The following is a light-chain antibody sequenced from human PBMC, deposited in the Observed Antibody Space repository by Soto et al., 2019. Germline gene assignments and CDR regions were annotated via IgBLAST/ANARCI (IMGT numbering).Light chain of an antibody. Sequence: ELVLTQSPGTLSLSPGARATLSCRASQSVSSSYLAWYQQKPGQAPRLLIYGASSRATGIPDRFSGSGSGTDFTLTISRLEPEDFAVYYCQQYGSSLGVTFGGGTKVDIK. CDR2: GAS. V-gene: IGKV3-20*01. J-gene: IGKJ4*01. CDR1: QSVSSSY. CDR3: QQYGSSLGVT.